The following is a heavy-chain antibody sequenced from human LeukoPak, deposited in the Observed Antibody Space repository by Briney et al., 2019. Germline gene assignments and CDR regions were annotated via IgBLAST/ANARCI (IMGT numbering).Heavy chain of an antibody. CDR2: IRYDGSTK. D-gene: IGHD5-24*01. CDR3: AKRDGYNSGPFDY. V-gene: IGHV3-30*02. J-gene: IGHJ4*02. CDR1: GFTFSSYA. Sequence: PGGSLRLSCAASGFTFSSYAMHWVRQAPGKGLEWVAFIRYDGSTKYYADSVKGRFTISRDNSKNTLYLQMNSLRTEDTAVYYCAKRDGYNSGPFDYWGQGTLVTVSS.